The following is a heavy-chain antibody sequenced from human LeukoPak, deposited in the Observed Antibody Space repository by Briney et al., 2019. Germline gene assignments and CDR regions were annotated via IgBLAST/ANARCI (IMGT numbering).Heavy chain of an antibody. CDR3: ARVGGWYDNWFDP. J-gene: IGHJ5*02. Sequence: SVKVSCKASGGTFSSYAISWVRQAPGQGLEWMGRIIPIFGTANYAQKFQGRVTITTDESTSTAYMELSSLRSEDTAVYYCARVGGWYDNWFDPWGQGTLVTVSS. CDR2: IIPIFGTA. CDR1: GGTFSSYA. D-gene: IGHD6-19*01. V-gene: IGHV1-69*05.